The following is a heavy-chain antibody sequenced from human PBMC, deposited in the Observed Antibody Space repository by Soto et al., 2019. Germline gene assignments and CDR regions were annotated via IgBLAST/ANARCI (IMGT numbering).Heavy chain of an antibody. V-gene: IGHV1-8*01. J-gene: IGHJ4*02. CDR2: MNPNSGNT. D-gene: IGHD3-3*01. CDR1: GYTFTSYD. CDR3: ARTRTIFTNDY. Sequence: ASVKVSCKASGYTFTSYDINWVRQATGQGLEWMGWMNPNSGNTSYAQKFQGRVTMTRNTSISTAYMELSSLRSEDTAVYYCARTRTIFTNDYWGQGTLVTVSS.